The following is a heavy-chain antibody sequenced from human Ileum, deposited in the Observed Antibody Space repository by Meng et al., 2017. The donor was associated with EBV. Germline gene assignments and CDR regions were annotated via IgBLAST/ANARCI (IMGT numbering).Heavy chain of an antibody. CDR3: VRGGLGPWY. CDR1: GFNFSNSW. V-gene: IGHV3-74*01. J-gene: IGHJ4*02. CDR2: IDTDGSTT. Sequence: VKLVASGGGLVQPGGSLRLSCAASGFNFSNSWMHWLRQAPGKGLVWVSHIDTDGSTTNYAGSVKGRFTISRDNAKNTLSLQMNSLRVEDTAVYYCVRGGLGPWYWGQGTLVTVSS. D-gene: IGHD3/OR15-3a*01.